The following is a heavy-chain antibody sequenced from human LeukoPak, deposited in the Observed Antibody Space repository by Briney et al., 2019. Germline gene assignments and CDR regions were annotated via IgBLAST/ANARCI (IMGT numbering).Heavy chain of an antibody. CDR3: ARGRPHGNDY. CDR2: IASDGSST. J-gene: IGHJ4*02. V-gene: IGHV3-74*01. Sequence: PGGSLRLSCAASGFKFDDYGMSWVRQAPGKGLVWVSRIASDGSSTTYADSVKGRFSISRDNAKNTLYLQMNSLRVEDTAVYYCARGRPHGNDYWGQGTLVTVSS. CDR1: GFKFDDYG. D-gene: IGHD4-23*01.